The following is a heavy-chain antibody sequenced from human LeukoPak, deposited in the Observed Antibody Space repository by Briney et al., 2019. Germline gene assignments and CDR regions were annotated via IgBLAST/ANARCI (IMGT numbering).Heavy chain of an antibody. J-gene: IGHJ4*02. CDR3: ARMPCSGGSCYPDY. CDR2: IIPILGIA. CDR1: GGTFISYT. Sequence: ASVKVSCKASGGTFISYTISWVRQAPGQGLEWMGRIIPILGIANYAQKFQGRVTITADKSTSTAYMELSSLRSEDTAVYYCARMPCSGGSCYPDYWGQGTLVTVSS. D-gene: IGHD2-15*01. V-gene: IGHV1-69*02.